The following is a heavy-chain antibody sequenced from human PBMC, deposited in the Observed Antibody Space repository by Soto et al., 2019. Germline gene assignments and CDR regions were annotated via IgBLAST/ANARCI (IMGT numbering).Heavy chain of an antibody. D-gene: IGHD3-10*01. CDR2: FDPEDGET. V-gene: IGHV1-24*01. Sequence: QVHLVQSGAEVKKPGASVKVSCKVSGYTLTELSMHWVRQAPGKGLEWMGGFDPEDGETIYAQKFQGRVTMTEDTSTDTAYMEVSSLRSDDTAVYYCATASYGSGSHYYYGMDVWGQGTTVTVSS. CDR1: GYTLTELS. CDR3: ATASYGSGSHYYYGMDV. J-gene: IGHJ6*02.